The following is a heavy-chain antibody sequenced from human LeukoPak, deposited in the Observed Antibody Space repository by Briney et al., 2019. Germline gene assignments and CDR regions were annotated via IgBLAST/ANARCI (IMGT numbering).Heavy chain of an antibody. Sequence: GGSLRLSCAASGFTVSSNYMSWVRQAPGKGLEWVSVIYSGGSTYYADSVKGRFTISRDNSKNTLYLQMNSLRAEDTAVYYCEVVVAATDDAFDIWGQGTMVTVSS. CDR3: EVVVAATDDAFDI. D-gene: IGHD2-15*01. J-gene: IGHJ3*02. CDR1: GFTVSSNY. V-gene: IGHV3-66*01. CDR2: IYSGGST.